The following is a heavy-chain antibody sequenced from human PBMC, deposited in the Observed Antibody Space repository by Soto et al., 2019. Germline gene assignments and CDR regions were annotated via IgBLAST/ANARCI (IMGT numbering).Heavy chain of an antibody. Sequence: PSQTLSLTCVISGDSVSSNGACWNWIRQSPSRGLQWLGRIYYRLKWFHDYAASVESRMAINPDTSRNQFSLQLNYVTPEDTAVYYCARVHCSAGTCLDGLDFWGQGTTVTVSS. D-gene: IGHD2-15*01. CDR2: IYYRLKWFH. V-gene: IGHV6-1*01. J-gene: IGHJ6*02. CDR1: GDSVSSNGAC. CDR3: ARVHCSAGTCLDGLDF.